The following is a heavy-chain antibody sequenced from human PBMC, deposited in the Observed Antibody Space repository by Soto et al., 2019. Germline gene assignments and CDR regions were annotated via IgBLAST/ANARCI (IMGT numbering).Heavy chain of an antibody. D-gene: IGHD3-10*01. Sequence: SETLSLTCTDTGGSISGYYWSWIRQPAGKGLEWIGRIYSSGSTNYNPSRKSRVTMSVDTSKNQFSLKLTSVTAADTAVYYCVRGGYYGSGSYYTLLDYWGQGTLVTVSS. CDR3: VRGGYYGSGSYYTLLDY. J-gene: IGHJ4*02. CDR2: IYSSGST. V-gene: IGHV4-4*07. CDR1: GGSISGYY.